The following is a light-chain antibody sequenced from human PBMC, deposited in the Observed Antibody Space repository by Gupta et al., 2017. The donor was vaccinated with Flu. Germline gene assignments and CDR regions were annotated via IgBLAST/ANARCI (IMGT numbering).Light chain of an antibody. CDR2: QAS. V-gene: IGKV1-5*03. CDR3: QQLNTYPYN. CDR1: ESISTW. Sequence: DIEMTQSPSTLSASAGDRVTITCRASESISTWLAWYQQKPGKAPKLLIYQASSLESGVPSRFSGSGSGTEFTLTISSLQPDDFAAYYCQQLNTYPYNFGQGTKLEIK. J-gene: IGKJ2*01.